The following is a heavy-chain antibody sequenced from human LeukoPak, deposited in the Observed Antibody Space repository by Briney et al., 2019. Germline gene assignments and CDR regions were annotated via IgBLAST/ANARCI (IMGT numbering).Heavy chain of an antibody. Sequence: GGSLRLSCAASGFTFSSYAMSWVRQAPGKGLEWVSGISGSAGRTYYAGSVKGRFTISRDNSKNTLYLQMNSLRAEDTAVYYCARAKRGYSYGLFDYWGQGTLVTVSS. CDR2: ISGSAGRT. J-gene: IGHJ4*02. D-gene: IGHD5-18*01. CDR1: GFTFSSYA. V-gene: IGHV3-23*01. CDR3: ARAKRGYSYGLFDY.